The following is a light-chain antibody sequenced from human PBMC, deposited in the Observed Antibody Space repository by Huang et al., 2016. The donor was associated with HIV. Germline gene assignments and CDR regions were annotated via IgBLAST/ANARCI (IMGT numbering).Light chain of an antibody. CDR1: QSLLYKSNNKNF. V-gene: IGKV4-1*01. CDR2: WAS. CDR3: QQFYTPPYT. Sequence: DIVMTQSPDSLSLSLGERAIINCRSSQSLLYKSNNKNFLTWYQQKPGQPPKLLIYWASTREDGVPDRFSGSGSATDFNLTISGLQAEDVAVYYCQQFYTPPYTFGQGTTVEI. J-gene: IGKJ2*01.